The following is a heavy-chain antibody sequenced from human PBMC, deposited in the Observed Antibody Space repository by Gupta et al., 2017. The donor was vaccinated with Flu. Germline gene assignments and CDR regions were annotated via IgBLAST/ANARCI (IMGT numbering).Heavy chain of an antibody. Sequence: QVQLQESGPGLVKPSQTLSLTCTVSGGALSSGGSYWSWIRQHPGKGLEWIGYIYYGGNTYYSPSLRSRLTISIDTSKNQFSLRLTSVTAADTATYYCARQYCNDYSCHDAFGFWGQGTSVTVSS. CDR3: ARQYCNDYSCHDAFGF. CDR2: IYYGGNT. J-gene: IGHJ3*01. D-gene: IGHD2/OR15-2a*01. CDR1: GGALSSGGSY. V-gene: IGHV4-31*03.